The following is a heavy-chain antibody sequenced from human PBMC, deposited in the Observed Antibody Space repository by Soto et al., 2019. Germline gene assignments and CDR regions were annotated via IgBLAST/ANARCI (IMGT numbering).Heavy chain of an antibody. Sequence: QVRLVQSGPEVKTPGASVRVSCKSSGYTFGAYYIHWVRQAPVQGLECMGWVSPLSGGTNIAQRFQGRLDVTNDASINTGFMELSRLRSDDTALYFCAREFDSGDLGLDRWGQGTTVSVS. J-gene: IGHJ6*02. CDR2: VSPLSGGT. D-gene: IGHD2-21*01. CDR1: GYTFGAYY. V-gene: IGHV1-2*02. CDR3: AREFDSGDLGLDR.